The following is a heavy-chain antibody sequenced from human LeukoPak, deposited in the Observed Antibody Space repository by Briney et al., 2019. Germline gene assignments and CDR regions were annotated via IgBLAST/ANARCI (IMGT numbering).Heavy chain of an antibody. D-gene: IGHD3-22*01. CDR3: VRTHSSGYYYFDS. J-gene: IGHJ4*02. Sequence: GGSLRLSCAASGFTFSSYGMHWVRQALGKGLEWVAYKQYADSVKGRFSISRDNAKNTLYLQMNSLRVEDTAVYYCVRTHSSGYYYFDSWGQGTLVTVSS. CDR2: K. V-gene: IGHV3-30*02. CDR1: GFTFSSYG.